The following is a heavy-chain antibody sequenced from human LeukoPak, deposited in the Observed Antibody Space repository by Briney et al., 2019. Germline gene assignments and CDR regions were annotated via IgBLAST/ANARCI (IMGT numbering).Heavy chain of an antibody. Sequence: PGGSLRLSCAASGFTFSSYAMSWVRQAPGKGLEWVSVISGSGGSTYYADSVKGRFTISRDNSKNTLYLQMNSLRAEDTAVYYCAKDLSSWSYYYYGMDVWGQGTTVTVSS. CDR3: AKDLSSWSYYYYGMDV. CDR1: GFTFSSYA. CDR2: ISGSGGST. J-gene: IGHJ6*02. V-gene: IGHV3-23*01. D-gene: IGHD6-13*01.